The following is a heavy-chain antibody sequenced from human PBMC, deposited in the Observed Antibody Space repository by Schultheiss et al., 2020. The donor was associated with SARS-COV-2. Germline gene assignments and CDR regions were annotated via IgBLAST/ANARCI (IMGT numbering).Heavy chain of an antibody. J-gene: IGHJ5*02. V-gene: IGHV1-2*04. CDR3: ARAGWELERRGWFDP. CDR2: ISAYNGNT. Sequence: ASVKVSCKASGGTFSSYAISWVRQAPGQGLEWMGWISAYNGNTNYAQKFQGWVTMTRDTSISTAYMELSRLRSDDTAVYYCARAGWELERRGWFDPWGQGTLVTVSS. D-gene: IGHD1-1*01. CDR1: GGTFSSYA.